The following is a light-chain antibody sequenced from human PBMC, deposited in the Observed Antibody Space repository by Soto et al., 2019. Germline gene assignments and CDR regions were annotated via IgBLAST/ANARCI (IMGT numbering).Light chain of an antibody. J-gene: IGKJ4*01. CDR1: QGIGNY. Sequence: DIQMTQSPSPMSESVGDRVTITCRASQGIGNYLAWYQKKPGKVPNLLIYAASILQSGVPSRFSGSGSGTDFNLTINRLQPEEVAIYDCQKLTSATFTFGGGTKVDIK. CDR3: QKLTSATFT. V-gene: IGKV1-27*01. CDR2: AAS.